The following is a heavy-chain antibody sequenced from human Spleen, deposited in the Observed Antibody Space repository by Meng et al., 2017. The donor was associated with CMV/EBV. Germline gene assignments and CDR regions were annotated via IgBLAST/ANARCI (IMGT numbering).Heavy chain of an antibody. D-gene: IGHD2-2*02. Sequence: GGSLRLSCAASGFTLSSYWMTWVRQAPGKGLEWVANVNQDGTEEHYVDSVKGRFTISRDNAKNSVFLQMNSLRADDTAVYYCARPDGILGDIAVAPAAIKGLHYYGMDVWGQGTTVTVSS. V-gene: IGHV3-7*01. CDR2: VNQDGTEE. CDR3: ARPDGILGDIAVAPAAIKGLHYYGMDV. J-gene: IGHJ6*02. CDR1: GFTLSSYW.